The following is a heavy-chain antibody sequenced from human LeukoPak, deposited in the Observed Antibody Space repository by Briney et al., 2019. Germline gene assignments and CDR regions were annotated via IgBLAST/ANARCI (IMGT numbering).Heavy chain of an antibody. Sequence: SETLSLTCTVSGDSISSGDYYWSWIRKHLGKGLEWIGYIYYSGSTYYNPSLKSRVTISVDTSKNQFSLKLSSVTAADTAVYYCAREVDATYFDYWGQGTLVTVSS. CDR1: GDSISSGDYY. V-gene: IGHV4-31*03. CDR3: AREVDATYFDY. J-gene: IGHJ4*02. D-gene: IGHD2-15*01. CDR2: IYYSGST.